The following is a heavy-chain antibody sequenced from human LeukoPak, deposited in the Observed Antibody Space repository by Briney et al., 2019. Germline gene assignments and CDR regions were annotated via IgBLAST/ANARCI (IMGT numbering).Heavy chain of an antibody. D-gene: IGHD3-22*01. CDR3: VKDLNYESSGSVFDY. J-gene: IGHJ4*02. V-gene: IGHV3-43*01. CDR1: GFTFEVYS. CDR2: ISWDGTT. Sequence: GGSLTLSCAASGFTFEVYSMQWVRHAPGKTREWVSLISWDGTTYYTDSVKGRFTISRDNSKNSLNLQMDTLRREDTAFYYCVKDLNYESSGSVFDYWGQGTLVTVSS.